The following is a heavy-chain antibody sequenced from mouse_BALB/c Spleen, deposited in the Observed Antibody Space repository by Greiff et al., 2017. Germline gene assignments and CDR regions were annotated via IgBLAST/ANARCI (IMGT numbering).Heavy chain of an antibody. D-gene: IGHD2-4*01. CDR2: ISSGGSYT. V-gene: IGHV5-6-4*01. J-gene: IGHJ3*01. CDR3: TRDHDYDWFAY. CDR1: GFTFSSYT. Sequence: EVNVVESGGGLVKPGGSLKLSCAASGFTFSSYTMSWVRQTPEKRLEWVATISSGGSYTYYPDSVKGRFTISRDNAKNTLYLQMSSLKSEDTAMYYCTRDHDYDWFAYWGQGTLVTVSA.